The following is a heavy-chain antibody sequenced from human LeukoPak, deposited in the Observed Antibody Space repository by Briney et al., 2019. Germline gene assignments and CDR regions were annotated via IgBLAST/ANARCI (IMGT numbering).Heavy chain of an antibody. V-gene: IGHV4-34*01. CDR2: INHSGST. J-gene: IGHJ4*02. CDR3: ARVLTGFGY. D-gene: IGHD3-9*01. Sequence: SETLSLTCAVYGGSFSGYYWSWIRQPPGKGLEWIGEINHSGSTNYNPSLKSRVTISVDTSKNQFSQKLSSVTVADTAVYYCARVLTGFGYWGQGTLVTVSS. CDR1: GGSFSGYY.